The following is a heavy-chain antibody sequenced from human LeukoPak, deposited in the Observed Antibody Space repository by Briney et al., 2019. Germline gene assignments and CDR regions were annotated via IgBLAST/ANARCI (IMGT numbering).Heavy chain of an antibody. CDR3: ARFIRTREFDY. Sequence: SETLSLTCTVSGGSISSGSYYWSWIRQPAGKGLEWIGRIYTSGSTNYNPSLKSRVTISEDTSKNQFSLKLTSVTAADTAVYYCARFIRTREFDYWGQGTLVTVSS. D-gene: IGHD3-10*01. J-gene: IGHJ4*02. CDR1: GGSISSGSYY. V-gene: IGHV4-61*02. CDR2: IYTSGST.